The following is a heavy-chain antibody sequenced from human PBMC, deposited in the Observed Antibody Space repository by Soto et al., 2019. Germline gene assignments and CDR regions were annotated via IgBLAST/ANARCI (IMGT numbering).Heavy chain of an antibody. Sequence: GASVKVSCKASGYTFTGYYMHWVRQAPGQGLEWMGWINPNSGGTNYAQKFQGWVTMTRDTSISTAYMELSRLRSDDTAVYYCARRGCSGGSCYFDYWGQGPLVTVSS. CDR1: GYTFTGYY. V-gene: IGHV1-2*04. D-gene: IGHD2-15*01. CDR2: INPNSGGT. CDR3: ARRGCSGGSCYFDY. J-gene: IGHJ4*02.